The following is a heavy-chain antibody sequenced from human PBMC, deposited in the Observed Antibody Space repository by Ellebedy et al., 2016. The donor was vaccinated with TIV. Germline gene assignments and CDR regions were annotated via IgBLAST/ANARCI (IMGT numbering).Heavy chain of an antibody. CDR1: GGSFSGYY. CDR3: ASVGTRDY. D-gene: IGHD1-26*01. Sequence: SETLSLXXAVYGGSFSGYYWSWIRQPPGKGLEWIGYIYYSGSTNYNPSLKSRVTISVDTSKNQFSLKLSSVTAADTAVYYCASVGTRDYWGQGTLVTVSS. J-gene: IGHJ4*02. CDR2: IYYSGST. V-gene: IGHV4-59*12.